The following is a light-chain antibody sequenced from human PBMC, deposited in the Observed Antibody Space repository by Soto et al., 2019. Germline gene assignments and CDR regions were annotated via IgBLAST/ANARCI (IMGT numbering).Light chain of an antibody. V-gene: IGKV3-20*01. CDR2: GAS. CDR3: QQYGKSPPWT. Sequence: EIVLTQSPGTLSLSPGERATLSCRASQSVSNNYFAWYQQKPGQGPRLLIYGASSRATGIPDRFSGSGSGTDFTPTIIRLEPEDFAVYYCQQYGKSPPWTFGQGTKVEIK. J-gene: IGKJ1*01. CDR1: QSVSNNY.